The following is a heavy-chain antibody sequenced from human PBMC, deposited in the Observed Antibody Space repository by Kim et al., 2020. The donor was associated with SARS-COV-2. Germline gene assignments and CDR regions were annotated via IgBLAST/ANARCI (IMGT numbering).Heavy chain of an antibody. J-gene: IGHJ4*02. D-gene: IGHD2-21*01. Sequence: TNYNPSFKSRLTISVDTSKNQFSLNLSSVTAADTAVYYCASLFARAANIWGQGTLVTVSS. V-gene: IGHV4-4*09. CDR3: ASLFARAANI. CDR2: T.